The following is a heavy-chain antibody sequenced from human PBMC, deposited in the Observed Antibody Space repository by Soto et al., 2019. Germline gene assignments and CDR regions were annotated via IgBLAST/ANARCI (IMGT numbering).Heavy chain of an antibody. Sequence: PGGSLRLSCAASGFTFSSYGLNWVRQAPGKGLEWVSYISPGRISIDYADSVKGRFTISRDNSKNSLYLQMNSLRAEDTAVYYCARSNHRRHYDFWSGYYWRVDPWGQGTLVTVSS. D-gene: IGHD3-3*01. CDR1: GFTFSSYG. CDR2: ISPGRISI. CDR3: ARSNHRRHYDFWSGYYWRVDP. V-gene: IGHV3-48*01. J-gene: IGHJ5*02.